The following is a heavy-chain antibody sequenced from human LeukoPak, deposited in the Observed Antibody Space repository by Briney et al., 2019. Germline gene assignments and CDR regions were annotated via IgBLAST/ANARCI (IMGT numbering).Heavy chain of an antibody. D-gene: IGHD2-15*01. V-gene: IGHV1-2*02. J-gene: IGHJ5*02. CDR2: ISPNSGGI. CDR1: GSTFTDNY. Sequence: ASVMVSCKASGSTFTDNYIHWVRQAPGQGLEWMGWISPNSGGINYARKFQGRVTMTRDTSIGTAYMELSRLRSDDTAVYYCATAGYCSGGSCSDWFDPWGQGTLVTVSS. CDR3: ATAGYCSGGSCSDWFDP.